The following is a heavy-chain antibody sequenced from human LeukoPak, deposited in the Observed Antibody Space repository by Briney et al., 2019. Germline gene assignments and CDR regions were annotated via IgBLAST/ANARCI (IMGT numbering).Heavy chain of an antibody. CDR1: GFTFGDYG. CDR3: VKDMFLTAACNVFDV. CDR2: ISYDGSDT. D-gene: IGHD6-13*01. V-gene: IGHV3-30*18. J-gene: IGHJ4*01. Sequence: GRSLRLSCAASGFTFGDYGMQWVRQAPGKGLEWVATISYDGSDTYYADSVKGRFTVSRDSSKNTLSLQMSSLRVEDTAVYFCVKDMFLTAACNVFDVWGHGTLVTVSS.